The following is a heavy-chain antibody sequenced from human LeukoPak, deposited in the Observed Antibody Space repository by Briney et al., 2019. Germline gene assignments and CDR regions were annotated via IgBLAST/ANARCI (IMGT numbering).Heavy chain of an antibody. J-gene: IGHJ4*02. CDR1: GFTLSRYA. D-gene: IGHD3-10*01. CDR3: AKDERFREFPLGTFDC. Sequence: GGSLRLSCAASGFTLSRYAMTWVRQAPGKGLDWVAAISGSGGSTYYADSVKGRFTVSRDNSKNTLYLQMNSLRAEDTAVYYCAKDERFREFPLGTFDCWGQGTLVTVSS. V-gene: IGHV3-23*01. CDR2: ISGSGGST.